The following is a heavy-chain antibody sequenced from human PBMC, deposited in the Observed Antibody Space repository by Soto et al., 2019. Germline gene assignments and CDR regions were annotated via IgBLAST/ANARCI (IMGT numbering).Heavy chain of an antibody. Sequence: QVQLQESGPGLVKPSETLSLTCTVSGGSVSSGSYYWSWIRQPPGKGLEWIGYIYYSGSTNYKSSXKXXVTISVDTSKNQFSLKLTSVTAADTAVYYCARDGYNYGMDVWGQGTTVTVSS. CDR3: ARDGYNYGMDV. J-gene: IGHJ6*02. CDR2: IYYSGST. CDR1: GGSVSSGSYY. V-gene: IGHV4-61*01.